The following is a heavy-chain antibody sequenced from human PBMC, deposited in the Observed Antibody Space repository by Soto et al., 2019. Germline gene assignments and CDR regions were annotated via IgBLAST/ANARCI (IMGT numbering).Heavy chain of an antibody. CDR3: AKRATGTYFDY. CDR2: ISGSGGST. CDR1: GFTFSSYA. D-gene: IGHD1-1*01. J-gene: IGHJ4*02. Sequence: EVQLLESGGALVQPGGSLRLSCAASGFTFSSYAMNWVRQAPGKGLEWVSVISGSGGSTYYADSVKGRFTISRDNSRMTLYLQMNSLRAEHTAVYYCAKRATGTYFDYWGQGTLVTVSS. V-gene: IGHV3-23*01.